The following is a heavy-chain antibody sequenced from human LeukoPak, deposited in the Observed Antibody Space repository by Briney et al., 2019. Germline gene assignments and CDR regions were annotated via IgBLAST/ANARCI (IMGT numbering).Heavy chain of an antibody. CDR1: GYTFTSYA. D-gene: IGHD6-19*01. CDR3: ARVTEPYSSGWVYFDY. V-gene: IGHV1-3*01. J-gene: IGHJ4*02. CDR2: INAGNGNT. Sequence: ASVKVSGKASGYTFTSYAMHWVRQAPGQRLEWMGWINAGNGNTKYSQKFQGRVTITRDTSASTAYMELSSLRSEDTAVYYCARVTEPYSSGWVYFDYWGQGTLVTVSS.